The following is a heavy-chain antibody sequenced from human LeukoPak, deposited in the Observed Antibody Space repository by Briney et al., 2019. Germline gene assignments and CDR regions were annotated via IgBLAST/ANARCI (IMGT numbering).Heavy chain of an antibody. V-gene: IGHV3-48*01. Sequence: GGSLRLSCAASGFTFSSYSMNWVRQAPGKGLEWVSYISSSSSTIYYADSVKGRFTISRDNAKNSLYLQMNSLRAEDTAVYYCARPVRPYTGDYGIDYWGQGTLVTVSS. D-gene: IGHD4-17*01. J-gene: IGHJ4*02. CDR1: GFTFSSYS. CDR3: ARPVRPYTGDYGIDY. CDR2: ISSSSSTI.